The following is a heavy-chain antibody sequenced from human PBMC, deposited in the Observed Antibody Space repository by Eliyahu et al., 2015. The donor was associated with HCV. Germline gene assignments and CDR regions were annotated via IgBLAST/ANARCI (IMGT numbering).Heavy chain of an antibody. V-gene: IGHV4-34*01. D-gene: IGHD3-10*01. CDR3: ARAYYGSGSSLYYYYYMDV. J-gene: IGHJ6*03. Sequence: NTNYNPSLKSRVTISVDTSKNQFSLNLNSVTAADTAIYYCARAYYGSGSSLYYYYYMDVWGEGTTVTVSS. CDR2: NT.